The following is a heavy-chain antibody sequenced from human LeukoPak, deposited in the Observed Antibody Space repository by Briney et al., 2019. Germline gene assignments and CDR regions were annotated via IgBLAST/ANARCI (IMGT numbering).Heavy chain of an antibody. CDR1: GYTFTGYY. J-gene: IGHJ6*03. V-gene: IGHV1-2*02. CDR3: ARGLERSSRLYYYYYMDV. Sequence: ASVKVSCKASGYTFTGYYMHWVRQAPGQGLEWMGWINPNSGGTNYAQKFQGRVTMTRDTSISTAYMELSRLRSDDTAVYYCARGLERSSRLYYYYYMDVWGKGTTVTVSS. D-gene: IGHD6-6*01. CDR2: INPNSGGT.